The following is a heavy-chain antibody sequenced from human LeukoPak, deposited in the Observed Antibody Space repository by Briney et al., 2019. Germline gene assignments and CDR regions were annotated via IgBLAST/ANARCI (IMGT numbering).Heavy chain of an antibody. V-gene: IGHV1-69*13. CDR2: IIPIFGTA. D-gene: IGHD6-19*01. J-gene: IGHJ4*02. Sequence: GASVKVSCKASGGTFSSYAISWVRQAPGQGLEWMGGIIPIFGTANYAQKFQGRVTITADESTSTAYMELSSLRSEDTAVYYCAKDPTVAGTEGYWGQGTLVTVSS. CDR3: AKDPTVAGTEGY. CDR1: GGTFSSYA.